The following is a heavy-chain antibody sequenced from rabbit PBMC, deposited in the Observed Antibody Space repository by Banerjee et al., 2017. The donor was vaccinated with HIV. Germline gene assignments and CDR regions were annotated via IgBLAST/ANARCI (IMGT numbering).Heavy chain of an antibody. CDR2: IDVSSSGNT. Sequence: QEQLEESGGDLVKPEGSLTLTCTASGFSFNNRYVICWVRQAPGKGLEWIACIDVSSSGNTYYASWAKGRFPVSKTSSTTVTLQMTSLTAADTATYFCARDETGTSGWNFNLWGPGTLVTVS. D-gene: IGHD1-1*01. V-gene: IGHV1S45*01. J-gene: IGHJ4*01. CDR3: ARDETGTSGWNFNL. CDR1: GFSFNNRYV.